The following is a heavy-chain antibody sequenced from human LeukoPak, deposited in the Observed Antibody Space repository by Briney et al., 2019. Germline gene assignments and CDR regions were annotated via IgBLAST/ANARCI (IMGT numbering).Heavy chain of an antibody. J-gene: IGHJ2*01. CDR3: ARPDPYGDYGFDL. V-gene: IGHV4-34*01. Sequence: SETLSLTCAVYGGSFSGYYWSWIRQPPGKGLEWIGEINHSGSTNYNPSLKSRVTISVDTSKNQFSLKLSSVTAADTAAYYCARPDPYGDYGFDLWGRGTLVTVSS. D-gene: IGHD4-17*01. CDR2: INHSGST. CDR1: GGSFSGYY.